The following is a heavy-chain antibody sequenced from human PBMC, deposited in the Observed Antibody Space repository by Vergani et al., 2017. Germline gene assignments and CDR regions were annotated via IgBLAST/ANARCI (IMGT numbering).Heavy chain of an antibody. CDR1: GFSLTTPGMG. Sequence: QITLKESGPTLVKPTQTLTLTCTFSGFSLTTPGMGVAWIRQPPGKPLEWLTLIYLNDLKRYNPSLKSRLTITKATSQNQVVLTMTSMDPVDTATYYCAHRSDSVVVTADGDSFDPWGPGTLVTVSS. CDR2: IYLNDLK. J-gene: IGHJ5*02. CDR3: AHRSDSVVVTADGDSFDP. V-gene: IGHV2-5*01. D-gene: IGHD2-21*02.